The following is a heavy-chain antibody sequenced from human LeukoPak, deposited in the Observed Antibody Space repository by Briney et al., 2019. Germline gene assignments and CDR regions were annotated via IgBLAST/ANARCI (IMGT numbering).Heavy chain of an antibody. CDR1: GYTFNAYA. D-gene: IGHD1-1*01. CDR2: IRTYNAET. J-gene: IGHJ4*02. V-gene: IGHV1-18*01. CDR3: ARALFGNDRVSFTEFDF. Sequence: ASVKVSCKASGYTFNAYAITWVRQAPGQGLEWMGWIRTYNAETHYAEKLQGRVTMTTDTSTSTAYMELRSLTSDDTAVYCCARALFGNDRVSFTEFDFWGQGTLVTVSS.